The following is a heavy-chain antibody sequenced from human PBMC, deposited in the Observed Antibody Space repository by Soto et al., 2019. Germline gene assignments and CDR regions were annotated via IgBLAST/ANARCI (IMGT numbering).Heavy chain of an antibody. D-gene: IGHD6-19*01. CDR2: MNPNSGNT. V-gene: IGHV1-8*01. J-gene: IGHJ4*02. CDR1: GYTFTSYD. Sequence: ASVKVSCKASGYTFTSYDINWVRQATGQGLEWMGWMNPNSGNTGYAQKFQGRVTMTRNTSISTAYMELSSLRSEDTAVYYCARVFVSRPKDKWLVRVVYFDYWGQGTLVTVSS. CDR3: ARVFVSRPKDKWLVRVVYFDY.